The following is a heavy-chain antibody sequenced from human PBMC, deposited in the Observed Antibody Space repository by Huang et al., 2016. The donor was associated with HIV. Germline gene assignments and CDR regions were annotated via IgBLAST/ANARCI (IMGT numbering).Heavy chain of an antibody. V-gene: IGHV1-8*02. CDR1: GYTFTNYD. CDR3: ARSAYGDLDY. J-gene: IGHJ4*02. Sequence: QVHLVQSGAEVKKPGASMKVSCKASGYTFTNYDINWVRQAPGRGREWMGWMNPNTGNTGFAQSFQGRVTMTRKTSITTAYMELTSLSSEDTAVYYCARSAYGDLDYWGLGTLVIVSS. CDR2: MNPNTGNT. D-gene: IGHD4-17*01.